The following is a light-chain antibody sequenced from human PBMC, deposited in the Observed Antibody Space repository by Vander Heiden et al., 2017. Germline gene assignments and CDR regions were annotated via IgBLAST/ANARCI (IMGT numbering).Light chain of an antibody. V-gene: IGKV1-39*01. Sequence: DHQITPSPSSLAASVRDRVTITYRASQSISTYLNWYQQKPGKAPNLLIYAASSLQRGVPASFSGSGSGTDFTLTISSLQPEDFATYYCQQSYNTPQGYTFGQGTKLEIK. CDR2: AAS. CDR3: QQSYNTPQGYT. J-gene: IGKJ2*01. CDR1: QSISTY.